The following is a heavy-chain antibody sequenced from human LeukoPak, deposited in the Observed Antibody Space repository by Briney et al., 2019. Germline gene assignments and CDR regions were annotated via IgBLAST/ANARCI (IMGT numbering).Heavy chain of an antibody. CDR2: ISYDGSNK. V-gene: IGHV3-30-3*01. Sequence: QPGRSLRLSCAASGFTFSSYAMHWVRQAPGKGLEWVAVISYDGSNKYYADSVKGRFTISRDNSKNTLYLQLNSLRAEDTAVYYCARPFGYQLLSYFDYWGQGTLVTVSS. J-gene: IGHJ4*02. D-gene: IGHD2-2*01. CDR3: ARPFGYQLLSYFDY. CDR1: GFTFSSYA.